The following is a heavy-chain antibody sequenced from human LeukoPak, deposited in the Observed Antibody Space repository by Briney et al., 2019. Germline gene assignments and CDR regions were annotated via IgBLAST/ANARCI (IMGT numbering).Heavy chain of an antibody. CDR1: GDSSSSYY. J-gene: IGHJ4*02. V-gene: IGHV4-59*08. Sequence: SETLSLTCTVSGDSSSSYYWSWIRQPPGKGLEWIGYIYYRGGTNYNPSLESRVTISGDTSKNEFSLKLTSVTAADTAVYYCARGRLIVAPGVYYFEYWGQGTLVTVSS. CDR2: IYYRGGT. CDR3: ARGRLIVAPGVYYFEY. D-gene: IGHD5-12*01.